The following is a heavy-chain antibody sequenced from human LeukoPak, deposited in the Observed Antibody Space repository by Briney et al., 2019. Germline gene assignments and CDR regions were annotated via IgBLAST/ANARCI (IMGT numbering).Heavy chain of an antibody. CDR3: ARAHTYSSGWYGY. V-gene: IGHV4-59*08. D-gene: IGHD6-19*01. CDR1: GGSISSYY. J-gene: IGHJ4*02. Sequence: SETLSLTCTVSGGSISSYYWSWIRQPPGKGLEWIGYIYYSGSTNYNPSLKSRVTISVDTSKNQFSLKLSSVTAADTAVYYCARAHTYSSGWYGYWGQGTLVTVSS. CDR2: IYYSGST.